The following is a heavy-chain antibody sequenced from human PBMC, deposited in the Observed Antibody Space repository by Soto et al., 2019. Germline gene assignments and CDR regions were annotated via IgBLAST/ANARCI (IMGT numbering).Heavy chain of an antibody. Sequence: SETLSLTCTVSGAPISAFCLSWIRQRPGKGLEWIGHIYYTGSTNYNPSLKSRVTISVDTSKNQFSLNLTSVTAADTAVYYCARRRDGFTGVWFDPWGQGTLVTVSS. D-gene: IGHD7-27*01. CDR1: GAPISAFC. J-gene: IGHJ5*02. CDR3: ARRRDGFTGVWFDP. CDR2: IYYTGST. V-gene: IGHV4-59*01.